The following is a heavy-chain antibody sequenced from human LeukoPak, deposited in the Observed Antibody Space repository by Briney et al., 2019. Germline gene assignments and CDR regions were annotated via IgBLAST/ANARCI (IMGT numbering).Heavy chain of an antibody. CDR2: VRYDGSDK. CDR1: EFPYSAFG. V-gene: IGHV3-30*02. CDR3: AKSHAHDYADFSDY. D-gene: IGHD4-17*01. Sequence: PGGSLGLPCAASEFPYSAFGIHWAPQPQAKGREGVAFVRYDGSDKYYTDSVEGRFTISRDNSKNTVYLQMKSLRAEDTAMYYCAKSHAHDYADFSDYWGQGTLVIVSS. J-gene: IGHJ4*02.